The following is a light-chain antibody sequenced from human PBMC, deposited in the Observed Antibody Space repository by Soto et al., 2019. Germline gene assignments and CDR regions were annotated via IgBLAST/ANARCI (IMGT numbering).Light chain of an antibody. Sequence: DIQLTQSPSFLSASVGDRVTITCRASQGISSYLAWYQQKPGKAPKLLIYAASTLQSGVPSRFSGSGSGTEFTLTISSLHPEDFATYYCQQLNSYLLPFGGGTKVEIK. V-gene: IGKV1-9*01. CDR1: QGISSY. CDR3: QQLNSYLLP. CDR2: AAS. J-gene: IGKJ4*02.